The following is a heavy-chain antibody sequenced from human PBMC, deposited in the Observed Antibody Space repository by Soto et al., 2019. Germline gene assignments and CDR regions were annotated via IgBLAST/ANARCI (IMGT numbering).Heavy chain of an antibody. CDR1: GYTFTSYA. CDR3: ARWSTIFGVVTPFDI. CDR2: INAGNGNT. J-gene: IGHJ3*02. V-gene: IGHV1-3*01. Sequence: QVPLVQSGAEVKKPGASVKVSCKASGYTFTSYAMHWVRQAPGQRLEWMGWINAGNGNTKYSQKFQGRVTITRDTSASTAYMELSSLRSEDTAVYYCARWSTIFGVVTPFDIWGQGTMVTVSS. D-gene: IGHD3-3*01.